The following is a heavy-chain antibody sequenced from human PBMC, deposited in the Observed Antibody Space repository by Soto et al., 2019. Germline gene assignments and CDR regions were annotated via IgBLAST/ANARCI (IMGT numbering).Heavy chain of an antibody. CDR1: GFSLSTRGMR. J-gene: IGHJ2*01. V-gene: IGHV2-70*04. CDR2: IDWDDEK. D-gene: IGHD2-2*01. Sequence: SGPTLVNPTQSLTLTCTFSGFSLSTRGMRVSWIRQPPGKALEWLARIDWDDEKFYTTSMKTRLTISKDTSKNQVVLTMTNMDPVDTATYYCARLAPADYWHCDLWGRGTLVTVS. CDR3: ARLAPADYWHCDL.